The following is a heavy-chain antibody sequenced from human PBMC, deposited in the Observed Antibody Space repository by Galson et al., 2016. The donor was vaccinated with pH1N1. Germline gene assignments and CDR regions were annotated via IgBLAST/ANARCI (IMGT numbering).Heavy chain of an antibody. CDR2: IYWDDDK. CDR3: AHREVMVTNAFAF. D-gene: IGHD5-18*01. V-gene: IGHV2-5*02. Sequence: PALVTPTQTLTLTCNFSGFSVSSSGMGVGWIRQPPGKGLEWLAVIYWDDDKRYSPSLKSRLTITKDTSKNQVVLKMTNMDPADTATYYCAHREVMVTNAFAFWGQGTTVTVSS. CDR1: GFSVSSSGMG. J-gene: IGHJ3*01.